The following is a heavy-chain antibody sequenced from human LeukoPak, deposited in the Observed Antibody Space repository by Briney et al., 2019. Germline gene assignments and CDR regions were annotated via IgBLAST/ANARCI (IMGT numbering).Heavy chain of an antibody. Sequence: GGSLRLSCAASGFTVSSNYMSWVRQAPGKGLEWVANIKQDGSEKYYVDSVKGRFTISRDNAKNSLYLQMNSLRAEDTAVYHCARGGWEPLDYWGQGILVTVSS. CDR2: IKQDGSEK. J-gene: IGHJ4*02. D-gene: IGHD1-26*01. V-gene: IGHV3-7*01. CDR3: ARGGWEPLDY. CDR1: GFTVSSNY.